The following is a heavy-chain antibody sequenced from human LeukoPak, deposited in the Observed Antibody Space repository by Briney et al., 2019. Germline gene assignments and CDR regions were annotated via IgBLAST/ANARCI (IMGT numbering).Heavy chain of an antibody. CDR2: IYTSGST. J-gene: IGHJ6*02. CDR3: ARYKTGIAVAGSYYYYGMDV. CDR1: GGSISSYY. V-gene: IGHV4-4*09. D-gene: IGHD6-19*01. Sequence: SETLSLTCTVSGGSISSYYWSWIRQPPGKGLEWIGYIYTSGSTNYNPSLKSRVTISVDTSKNQFSLKLSSVTAADTAVYYCARYKTGIAVAGSYYYYGMDVWGQGTTVTVSS.